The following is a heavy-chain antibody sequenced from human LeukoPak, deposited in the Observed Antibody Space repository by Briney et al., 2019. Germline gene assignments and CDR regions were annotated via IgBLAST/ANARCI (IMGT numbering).Heavy chain of an antibody. CDR2: MTTNSGNQ. D-gene: IGHD2-15*01. J-gene: IGHJ6*02. CDR1: GYSFTSYG. CDR3: ARGYSPIYYFYGMDV. V-gene: IGHV1-8*01. Sequence: AAVKVSCKASGYSFTSYGFNLVRHATGQGLEWEGLMTTNSGNQGFAQKFQGRVTMTRNTSISTAYMELSSMRSEETAVYYCARGYSPIYYFYGMDVWGQGTLVTVSS.